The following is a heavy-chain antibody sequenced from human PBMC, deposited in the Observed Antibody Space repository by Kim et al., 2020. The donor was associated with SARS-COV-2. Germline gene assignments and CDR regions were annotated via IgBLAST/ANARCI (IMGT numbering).Heavy chain of an antibody. D-gene: IGHD3-3*01. Sequence: ASVKVSCKASGYTFTSYGIRWVRQAPGQGLEWMGWISAYNGNTNYAQKLQGRVTMTTDTSTSTAYMELRSLRSDDTAVYYCARESDYDFWSGYYRPWNYGMDVWGQGTTVTVSS. V-gene: IGHV1-18*01. CDR3: ARESDYDFWSGYYRPWNYGMDV. J-gene: IGHJ6*02. CDR2: ISAYNGNT. CDR1: GYTFTSYG.